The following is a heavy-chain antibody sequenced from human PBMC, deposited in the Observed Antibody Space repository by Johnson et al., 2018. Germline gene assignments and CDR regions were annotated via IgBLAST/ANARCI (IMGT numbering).Heavy chain of an antibody. D-gene: IGHD2-15*01. CDR1: GFFFSSYS. CDR3: ARDPIVAGWFDP. CDR2: IRSDSTEI. Sequence: EVQLVESGGGLVKPGGSLRLSCVASGFFFSSYSMSWVRQAPGKGLECVSSIRSDSTEIYYADSVKGRFTISRDNAENSLYLLMNSLRVEDTAVYYCARDPIVAGWFDPWGQGTLVTVSS. J-gene: IGHJ5*02. V-gene: IGHV3-21*01.